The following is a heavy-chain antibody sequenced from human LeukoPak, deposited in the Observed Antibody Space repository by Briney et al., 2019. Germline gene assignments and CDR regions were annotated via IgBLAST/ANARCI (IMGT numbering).Heavy chain of an antibody. CDR1: GFIFSNYA. CDR2: IRYDGSNK. D-gene: IGHD3-3*01. V-gene: IGHV3-30*02. CDR3: AKALRFLEWLPPAYYYYMDV. Sequence: GGSLRLSCAASGFIFSNYAMNWVRQAPGKGLEWVAFIRYDGSNKYYADSVKGRFTISRDNSKNTLYLQMNSLRAEDTAVYYCAKALRFLEWLPPAYYYYMDVWGKGTTVTVSS. J-gene: IGHJ6*03.